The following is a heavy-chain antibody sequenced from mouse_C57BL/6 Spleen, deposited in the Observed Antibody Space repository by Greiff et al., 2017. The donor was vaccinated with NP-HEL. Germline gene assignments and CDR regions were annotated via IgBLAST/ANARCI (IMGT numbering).Heavy chain of an antibody. CDR1: GYAFSSSW. V-gene: IGHV1-82*01. CDR2: IYPGDGDT. CDR3: ARVEYLYYAMDY. D-gene: IGHD5-2*01. Sequence: VKLLESGPELVKPGASVKISCKASGYAFSSSWMNWVKQRPGKGLEWIGRIYPGDGDTNYNGKFKGKATLTADKSSSTAYMQLSSLTSEDSAVYFCARVEYLYYAMDYWGQGTSVTVSS. J-gene: IGHJ4*01.